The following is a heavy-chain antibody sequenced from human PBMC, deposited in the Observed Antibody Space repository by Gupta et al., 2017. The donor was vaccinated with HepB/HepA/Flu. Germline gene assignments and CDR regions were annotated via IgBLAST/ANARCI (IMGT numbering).Heavy chain of an antibody. D-gene: IGHD3-3*01. CDR3: ANHPQSGD. CDR1: GFTISGFW. V-gene: IGHV3-7*01. CDR2: IKRDGSET. Sequence: EVQLVESGGGLVQPGGSLRLSCVASGFTISGFWMNWFRQAPGKGLEWVATIKRDGSETNYLDSVKGRFTISRDNAKRSLYLQMNSLRVEDTAMYHCANHPQSGDWGRGILVTGSS. J-gene: IGHJ4*02.